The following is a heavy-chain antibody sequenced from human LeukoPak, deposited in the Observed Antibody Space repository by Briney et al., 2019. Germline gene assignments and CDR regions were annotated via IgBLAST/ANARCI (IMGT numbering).Heavy chain of an antibody. CDR3: ARGIGDYYPTPNWFDP. CDR2: IYYSGST. D-gene: IGHD3-22*01. Sequence: SETLSLTCAVYGGSFSGYYWSRIRQHPGKGLEWIGYIYYSGSTYYNPSLKSRVTISVDTSKNQFSLKLSSVTAADTAVYYCARGIGDYYPTPNWFDPWGQGTLVTVSS. V-gene: IGHV4-31*11. CDR1: GGSFSGYY. J-gene: IGHJ5*02.